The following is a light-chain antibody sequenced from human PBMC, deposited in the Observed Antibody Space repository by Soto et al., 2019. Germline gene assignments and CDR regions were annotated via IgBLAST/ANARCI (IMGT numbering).Light chain of an antibody. V-gene: IGKV3-15*01. J-gene: IGKJ4*01. Sequence: EIVMTQSPATLSVSPGDRATLSCRASQSVSSSFAWYQQIPGQAPRLLIYDASTRATGIPARFGSSGSGTEFALTSSSQQSEDFAVDYCQQYNNWPPLTVGGGTKVELK. CDR1: QSVSSS. CDR3: QQYNNWPPLT. CDR2: DAS.